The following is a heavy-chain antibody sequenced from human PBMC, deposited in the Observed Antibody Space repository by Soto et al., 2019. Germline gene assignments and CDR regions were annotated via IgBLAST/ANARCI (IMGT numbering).Heavy chain of an antibody. CDR2: INPNSGGT. Sequence: ASVKVSCKASGYTFTGYYMHWVRQAPGQGLEWMGWINPNSGGTNYAQKFQGWVTMTRDTSISTAYMELSRLRSDDTAVYYCARGLVVPAAPPQRVWFDPWGQGTLVTVSS. CDR1: GYTFTGYY. CDR3: ARGLVVPAAPPQRVWFDP. J-gene: IGHJ5*02. D-gene: IGHD2-2*01. V-gene: IGHV1-2*04.